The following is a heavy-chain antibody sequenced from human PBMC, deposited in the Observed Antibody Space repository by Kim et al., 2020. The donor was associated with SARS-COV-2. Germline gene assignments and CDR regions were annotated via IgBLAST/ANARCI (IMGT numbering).Heavy chain of an antibody. D-gene: IGHD2-2*01. V-gene: IGHV3-15*01. J-gene: IGHJ6*02. CDR3: TTDPGSSDKSSSSWYPNYGMDV. Sequence: GGSLRLSCAASGFTFSNAWMSWVRQAPGKGLEWVGRIKSKAVGGTTDHAAPVKGRFTISRDDSKNTLYLQMNSLKTEDTAVYYCTTDPGSSDKSSSSWYPNYGMDVWGQGTTVTVSS. CDR1: GFTFSNAW. CDR2: IKSKAVGGTT.